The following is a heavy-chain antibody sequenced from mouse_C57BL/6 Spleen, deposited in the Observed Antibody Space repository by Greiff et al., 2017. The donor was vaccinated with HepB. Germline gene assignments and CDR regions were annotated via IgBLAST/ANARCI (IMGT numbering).Heavy chain of an antibody. J-gene: IGHJ2*01. CDR2: IYPGSGST. D-gene: IGHD1-1*01. CDR3: ARGIYYYGSSYFDY. V-gene: IGHV1-55*01. Sequence: QVQLQQPGAELVKPGASVKMSCKASGYTFTSYWITWVKQRPGQGLEWIGDIYPGSGSTNYNEKFKSKATLTVDTSSSTAYMQLSSRTSEDSAVYYGARGIYYYGSSYFDYWGQGTTLTVSA. CDR1: GYTFTSYW.